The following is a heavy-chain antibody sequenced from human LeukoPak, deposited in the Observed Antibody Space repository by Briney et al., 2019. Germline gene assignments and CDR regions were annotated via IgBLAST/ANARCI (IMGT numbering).Heavy chain of an antibody. D-gene: IGHD6-13*01. J-gene: IGHJ4*02. Sequence: GGSLRLSCAASGITVSGNYMSWVRQAPGKGLEWVSIIYSGGDTYYADSVKGRFTISRDNSKNTLYLQMNSLRAEDTAVYYCVRDIVPYSSNWYYFDYWGQGTLVAVSS. CDR1: GITVSGNY. CDR2: IYSGGDT. CDR3: VRDIVPYSSNWYYFDY. V-gene: IGHV3-66*01.